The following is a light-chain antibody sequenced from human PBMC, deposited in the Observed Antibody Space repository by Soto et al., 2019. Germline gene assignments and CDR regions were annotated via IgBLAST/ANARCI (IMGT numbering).Light chain of an antibody. CDR3: MQTLLFWT. Sequence: DIVMTQSPLSLSVTPGEPASISCRSSQSLLHSDGHTYVDWYLQKPGQSPQLLIFLASNRAYGVPDRFSGSGSGTDFTLRISSVEAADVGVYYCMQTLLFWTFGQGTKVDIK. CDR2: LAS. J-gene: IGKJ1*01. V-gene: IGKV2-28*01. CDR1: QSLLHSDGHTY.